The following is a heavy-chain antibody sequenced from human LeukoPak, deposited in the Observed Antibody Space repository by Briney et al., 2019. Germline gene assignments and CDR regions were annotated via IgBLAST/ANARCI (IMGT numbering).Heavy chain of an antibody. CDR2: ISNDGRNE. Sequence: GGSLRLSCAASGFTFSSYAMSWVRQAPGKGLEWVAIISNDGRNEHYADSVKGRFTISRDNSKNTLYLRMNSLRTDDTALYYCARQIYGIDDWGQGTLVTASS. V-gene: IGHV3-30*03. J-gene: IGHJ4*02. D-gene: IGHD1-26*01. CDR1: GFTFSSYA. CDR3: ARQIYGIDD.